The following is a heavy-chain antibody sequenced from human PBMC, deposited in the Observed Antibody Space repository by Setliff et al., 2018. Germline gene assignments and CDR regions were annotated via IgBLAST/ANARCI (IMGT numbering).Heavy chain of an antibody. CDR1: GYNFITFG. CDR2: ISPYNENT. V-gene: IGHV1-18*01. Sequence: ASVKVSCKTSGYNFITFGISWVRQAPGQGPEWMGWISPYNENTNYAEKFQGRVTMTTDTSTSTAYMELRSLRSDDTAVYYCARGPPDFVVVPAAAKFDYWGPGTLVTVSS. CDR3: ARGPPDFVVVPAAAKFDY. D-gene: IGHD2-2*01. J-gene: IGHJ4*02.